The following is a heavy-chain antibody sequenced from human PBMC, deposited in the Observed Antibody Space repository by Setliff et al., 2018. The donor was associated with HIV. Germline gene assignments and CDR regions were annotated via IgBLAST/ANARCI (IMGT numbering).Heavy chain of an antibody. CDR3: ARRGAYYDILTGYRSHYFDY. Sequence: PSETLSLTCTVSGGSISSYYWSWIRQPPGKGLEWIGYIYYSGSTYYNPSLTSRVTISVDTSKNQFSLKMSSVTAADTAVYYCARRGAYYDILTGYRSHYFDYWGQGTLVTVSS. V-gene: IGHV4-59*08. J-gene: IGHJ4*02. D-gene: IGHD3-9*01. CDR1: GGSISSYY. CDR2: IYYSGST.